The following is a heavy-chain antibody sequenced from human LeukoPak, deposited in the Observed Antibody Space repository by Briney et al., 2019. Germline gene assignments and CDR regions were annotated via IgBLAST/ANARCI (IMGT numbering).Heavy chain of an antibody. CDR3: ARDNPNYYGSGSYSPTWYYGMDV. CDR1: GFTFSSYA. J-gene: IGHJ6*02. V-gene: IGHV3-23*01. CDR2: ISGSGGNS. D-gene: IGHD3-10*01. Sequence: GGSLRLSCAASGFTFSSYAMNWVRQAPGKGLEWVSSISGSGGNSFYADSVKGRFTISRDNSKNTLYLQMNSLRAEDTAVYYCARDNPNYYGSGSYSPTWYYGMDVWGQGTTVTVSS.